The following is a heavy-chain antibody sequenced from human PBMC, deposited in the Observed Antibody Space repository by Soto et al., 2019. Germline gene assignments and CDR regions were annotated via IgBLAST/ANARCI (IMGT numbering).Heavy chain of an antibody. D-gene: IGHD5-12*01. CDR1: GFTFSSYW. V-gene: IGHV3-74*01. CDR2: INSDGSST. CDR3: ARVFRSYSGYDGFFGP. J-gene: IGHJ5*02. Sequence: GGSLRLSCAASGFTFSSYWMHWVRQAPGKGLVWVSRINSDGSSTSYADSVKGRFTISRDNAKNTLYLQMNSLSAEDTAVYYCARVFRSYSGYDGFFGPWGQGTLVTVSS.